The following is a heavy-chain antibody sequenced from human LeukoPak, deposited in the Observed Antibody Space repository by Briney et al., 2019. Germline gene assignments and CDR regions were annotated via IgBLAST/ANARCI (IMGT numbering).Heavy chain of an antibody. Sequence: GGSLRLSCAASGFTFSNVWMNWVRQAPGKGLEWVGRIRSKTHGETIDYAAPVRGRFTISRDDSKNTLYLQLNSLKTEDTAVYYCAKDQQQLAYLFDYWGQGTLVTVSS. CDR1: GFTFSNVW. J-gene: IGHJ4*02. CDR3: AKDQQQLAYLFDY. CDR2: IRSKTHGETI. V-gene: IGHV3-15*07. D-gene: IGHD1-1*01.